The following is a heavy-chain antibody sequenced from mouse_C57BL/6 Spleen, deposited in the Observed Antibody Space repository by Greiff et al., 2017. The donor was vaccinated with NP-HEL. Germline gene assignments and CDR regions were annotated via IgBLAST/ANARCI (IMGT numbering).Heavy chain of an antibody. CDR2: ISSGSSTI. V-gene: IGHV5-17*01. J-gene: IGHJ3*01. CDR3: ATHPFAY. Sequence: EVKVVESGGGLVKPGGSLKLSCAASGFTFSDYGMHWVRQAPEKGLEWVAYISSGSSTIYYADTVKGRFTISRDNAKNTLFLQMTSLRSEDTAMYYCATHPFAYWGQGTLVTVSA. CDR1: GFTFSDYG.